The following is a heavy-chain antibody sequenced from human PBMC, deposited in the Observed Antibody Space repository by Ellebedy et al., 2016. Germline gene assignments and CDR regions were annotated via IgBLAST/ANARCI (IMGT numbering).Heavy chain of an antibody. D-gene: IGHD2-8*01. CDR2: IVNSGRET. V-gene: IGHV3-21*06. CDR1: GFTFSIAG. CDR3: TRDGSEWSRDY. J-gene: IGHJ4*02. Sequence: GGSLRLSXAASGFTFSIAGMTWVRQAPGKGLEWVATIVNSGRETYYPEPLKGRFTISRDNAMNSVYLQMDSLTVEDTAAYYCTRDGSEWSRDYWGQGTLVTVSS.